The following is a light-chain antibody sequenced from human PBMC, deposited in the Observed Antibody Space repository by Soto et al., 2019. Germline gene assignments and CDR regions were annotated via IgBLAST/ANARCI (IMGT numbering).Light chain of an antibody. Sequence: EIVLTQSPATLSLSPGETATLSCRASESVSRYVAWYQQKPGQAPRLLIYDASNRATGIPTRFSGSGSGTDFTLTNSSLEPDDFAVYYCQQRSRTFGGGTKVEI. CDR2: DAS. V-gene: IGKV3-11*01. J-gene: IGKJ4*01. CDR3: QQRSRT. CDR1: ESVSRY.